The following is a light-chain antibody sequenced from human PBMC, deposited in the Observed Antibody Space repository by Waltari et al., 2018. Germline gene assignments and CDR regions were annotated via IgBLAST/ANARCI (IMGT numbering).Light chain of an antibody. CDR1: NLGRKR. CDR3: QVWDYIQGV. Sequence: SYVLTQPPSVSVAPGKTARITWGGNNLGRKRVHWYQQKAGQAPVLVIHYDSGRPTGIPERFSGSTSGDTATLSISRVEAGDEADYFCQVWDYIQGVFGGGTKLTVL. V-gene: IGLV3-21*04. J-gene: IGLJ3*02. CDR2: YDS.